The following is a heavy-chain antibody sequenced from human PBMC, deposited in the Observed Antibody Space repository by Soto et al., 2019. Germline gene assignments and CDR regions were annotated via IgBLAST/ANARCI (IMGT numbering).Heavy chain of an antibody. D-gene: IGHD4-17*01. V-gene: IGHV4-34*01. CDR3: ARGRDGGAAN. J-gene: IGHJ4*02. CDR1: GGSLSGYY. Sequence: QVHLQQWGAGLLKPSETLSLTCAVYGGSLSGYYWSWIRQPPGKGLEWIGEINPSGSTNYTPSLKGRGTMSGDTPKNQFPLKLISETAADTAVYYCARGRDGGAANWGQGTLVTVSS. CDR2: INPSGST.